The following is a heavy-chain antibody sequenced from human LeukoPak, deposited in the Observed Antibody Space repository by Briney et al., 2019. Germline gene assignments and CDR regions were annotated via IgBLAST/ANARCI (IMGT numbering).Heavy chain of an antibody. D-gene: IGHD4-17*01. Sequence: GGSLRLSCAASGFTFSSYAMHWVRQAPGKGLEWVAVISYDASKNYYADSVKGRFTISRDNSKNTLYLQMNSLRAEDTAVYYCARYSARYGDHGYFQHWGQGTLVTVSS. V-gene: IGHV3-30*01. CDR2: ISYDASKN. J-gene: IGHJ1*01. CDR1: GFTFSSYA. CDR3: ARYSARYGDHGYFQH.